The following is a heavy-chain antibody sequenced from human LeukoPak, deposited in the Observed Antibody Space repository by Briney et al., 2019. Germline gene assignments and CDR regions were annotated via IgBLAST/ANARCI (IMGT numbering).Heavy chain of an antibody. Sequence: PGGSLRLSCAASGFTFSSYGMHWVRQAPGKGLEWVAVIWYDGSNKYYADSVKGRFTISRDNSKNTLYLQMNSLRAEDTAVYYCARDEGGYYYDYWGQGTLVTVSS. CDR2: IWYDGSNK. V-gene: IGHV3-33*01. CDR1: GFTFSSYG. J-gene: IGHJ4*02. CDR3: ARDEGGYYYDY. D-gene: IGHD3-22*01.